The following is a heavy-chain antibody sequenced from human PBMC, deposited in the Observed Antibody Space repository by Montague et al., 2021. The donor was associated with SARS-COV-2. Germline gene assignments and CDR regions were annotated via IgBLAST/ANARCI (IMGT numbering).Heavy chain of an antibody. CDR1: GFTFSSYA. V-gene: IGHV3-23*01. D-gene: IGHD3-3*01. CDR3: AAPLYDFWSGYLLGGGFDY. J-gene: IGHJ4*02. CDR2: ISGSGGST. Sequence: GSLRLSCAASGFTFSSYAMSWVRQAPGKGLEWVSAISGSGGSTYYADSVKGRFTISRDNSKNTLYLQMNSLRAEDTAVYYCAAPLYDFWSGYLLGGGFDYWGQGTLVTVSS.